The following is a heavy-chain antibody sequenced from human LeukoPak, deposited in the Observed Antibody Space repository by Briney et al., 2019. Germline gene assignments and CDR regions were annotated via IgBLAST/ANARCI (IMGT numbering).Heavy chain of an antibody. CDR1: GASISSYY. J-gene: IGHJ4*02. CDR2: IYTSGST. CDR3: ARDPPGGHAPNFDY. V-gene: IGHV4-4*07. Sequence: TTSETLSLTCTVAGASISSYYWSWIRQPAGKGLEWIGRIYTSGSTNYSPSLKSRVTMSVDTSKSQFSLKLSSVTAADTAVYYCARDPPGGHAPNFDYWGQGTLVSVSS. D-gene: IGHD3-16*01.